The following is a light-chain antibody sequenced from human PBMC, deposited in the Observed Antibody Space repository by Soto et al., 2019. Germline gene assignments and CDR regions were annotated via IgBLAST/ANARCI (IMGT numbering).Light chain of an antibody. CDR1: QSVSSN. V-gene: IGKV3-15*01. Sequence: EIVMTQSPATLSVSPGERDTLSCRASQSVSSNLAWYQQKPGQAPRLLIYGASTRATGIPARFSGSGSGTEFTLTISSLQSEDFAVYYCQQYNNWPLFGGGTKV. J-gene: IGKJ4*01. CDR2: GAS. CDR3: QQYNNWPL.